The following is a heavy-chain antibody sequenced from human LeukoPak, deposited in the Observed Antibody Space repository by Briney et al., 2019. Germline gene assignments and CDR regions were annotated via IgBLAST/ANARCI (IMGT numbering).Heavy chain of an antibody. Sequence: ASVKVSCKTSGYTFTANFMHWVRQAPGQGLEWMGWINPNSGDTNSAHKFQGRVTMTRDTSISTAYMELSRLRSDDTAVYYCAREAYDSGSFRTDYYYMDVWGKGTTVTVSS. J-gene: IGHJ6*03. CDR1: GYTFTANF. CDR3: AREAYDSGSFRTDYYYMDV. D-gene: IGHD3-10*01. V-gene: IGHV1-2*07. CDR2: INPNSGDT.